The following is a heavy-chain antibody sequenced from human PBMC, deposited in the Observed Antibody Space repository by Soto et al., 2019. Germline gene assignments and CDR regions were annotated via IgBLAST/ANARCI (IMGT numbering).Heavy chain of an antibody. J-gene: IGHJ4*02. D-gene: IGHD6-13*01. V-gene: IGHV2-70*12. CDR1: EFSFSPNGEV. CDR2: IDWDDDK. Sequence: TPSNAQYSFAEPCTFSEFSFSPNGEVVGWIRQPPGKALEWLALIDWDDDKYYSPSLKTRLTISKDTSKNQVVLTMTNMDPVDTATYYDEGVYSSGWYVDYWGQGTLVTVSS. CDR3: EGVYSSGWYVDY.